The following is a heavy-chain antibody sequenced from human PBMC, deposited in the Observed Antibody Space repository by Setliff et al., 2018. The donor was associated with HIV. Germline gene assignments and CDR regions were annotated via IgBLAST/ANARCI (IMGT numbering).Heavy chain of an antibody. CDR3: ARDPGAAAGLLGALPFDY. V-gene: IGHV1-18*01. CDR2: ISADNGDT. D-gene: IGHD6-13*01. CDR1: GYTLTNYG. J-gene: IGHJ4*02. Sequence: ASVKVSCKASGYTLTNYGISWVRQAPGQGLEWMGWISADNGDTNYPQKLQGRVTMTTDTSTSTAYMELRSLRSDDTAVYYCARDPGAAAGLLGALPFDYWGQGTLVTVSS.